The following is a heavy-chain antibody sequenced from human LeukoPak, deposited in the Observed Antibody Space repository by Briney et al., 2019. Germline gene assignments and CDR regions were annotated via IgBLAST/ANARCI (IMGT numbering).Heavy chain of an antibody. CDR1: GGSISSSSHY. D-gene: IGHD5-24*01. V-gene: IGHV4-39*07. Sequence: PSETLSLTCTVSGGSISSSSHYWGWIRQPPGKGLEWIGSIYYSGSTYYNPSLKSRVTISVDTSKNQFSLKLSSVTAADTAFYYCAKDGRRLQLEYYFDYWGQGTLVTVSS. CDR3: AKDGRRLQLEYYFDY. CDR2: IYYSGST. J-gene: IGHJ4*02.